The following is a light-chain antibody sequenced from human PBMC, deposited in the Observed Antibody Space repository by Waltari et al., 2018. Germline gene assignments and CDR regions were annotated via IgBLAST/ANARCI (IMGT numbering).Light chain of an antibody. J-gene: IGLJ2*01. CDR2: DDG. CDR1: NIGSRS. V-gene: IGLV3-21*03. CDR3: QVWDSSSEHVI. Sequence: SYVLTQPPSVSVAPGKTARITCGGGNIGSRSVHWYQQKPGQATVLVVYDDGARPSGIPERFSGSNSGNTATLTISRVEAGDEADYYCQVWDSSSEHVIFGGGTKLTVL.